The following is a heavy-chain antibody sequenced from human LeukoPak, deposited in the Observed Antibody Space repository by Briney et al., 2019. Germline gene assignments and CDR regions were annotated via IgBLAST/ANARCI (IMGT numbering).Heavy chain of an antibody. Sequence: SETLSLTCTVSGGSISSGDYYWSWIRQHPGKGLEWIGYIYYSGSTYYNPSLKSRITISVDTSKNQFSLKLSSVTAADTAMYYCAGVVGGSYSMDVWGQGTTVTVSS. J-gene: IGHJ6*03. D-gene: IGHD1-26*01. V-gene: IGHV4-31*03. CDR2: IYYSGST. CDR1: GGSISSGDYY. CDR3: AGVVGGSYSMDV.